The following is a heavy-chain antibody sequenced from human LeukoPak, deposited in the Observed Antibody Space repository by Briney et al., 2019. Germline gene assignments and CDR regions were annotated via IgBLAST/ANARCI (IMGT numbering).Heavy chain of an antibody. CDR2: IYYSGST. CDR3: ARVCTMTVDQDYYFDY. Sequence: PSETLSLTCTVSGGSISSGGYYWSWIRQHPGKGLEWIGYIYYSGSTYYNPSLKSRVTISVDTSKNQFSLKLSSVTAADTAVYYCARVCTMTVDQDYYFDYWGQGTLVTVSS. CDR1: GGSISSGGYY. D-gene: IGHD3-22*01. V-gene: IGHV4-31*03. J-gene: IGHJ4*02.